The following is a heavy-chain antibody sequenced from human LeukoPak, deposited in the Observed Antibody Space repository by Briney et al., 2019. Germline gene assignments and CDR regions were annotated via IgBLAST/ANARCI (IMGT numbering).Heavy chain of an antibody. CDR1: GGSISSYY. J-gene: IGHJ4*02. V-gene: IGHV4-59*12. Sequence: SETLSLTCTVSGGSISSYYWSWIRQPPGKGLEWIGYIYYSGSTNYNPSLKSRVTISVDTSKNQFSLKLSSVTAADTAVYYCTRAPPYGSGWSKGVLHYWGQGTLVTVSS. CDR3: TRAPPYGSGWSKGVLHY. CDR2: IYYSGST. D-gene: IGHD6-19*01.